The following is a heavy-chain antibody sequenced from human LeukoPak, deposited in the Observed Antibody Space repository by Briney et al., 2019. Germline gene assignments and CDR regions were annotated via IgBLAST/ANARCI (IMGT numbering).Heavy chain of an antibody. D-gene: IGHD7-27*01. J-gene: IGHJ5*02. CDR3: ARDPLGLLGWLDP. CDR1: GYTFTNYA. CDR2: INAGNGNT. Sequence: ASVKVSCKASGYTFTNYAMHWVRQAPGQRLEWMGWINAGNGNTKYSQKFQGRVTITRDTSASTAYMELSSLRSEDTAVYYCARDPLGLLGWLDPWGQGTLVTVSS. V-gene: IGHV1-3*01.